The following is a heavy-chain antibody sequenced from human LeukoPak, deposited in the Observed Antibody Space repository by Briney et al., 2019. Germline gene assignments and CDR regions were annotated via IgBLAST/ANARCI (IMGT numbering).Heavy chain of an antibody. CDR2: IYYSGST. D-gene: IGHD4-23*01. CDR3: ASCARWEYYYYMDV. Sequence: SETLSLTCTVSGGSIGSSSYYWGWIRQPPGKGLEWIGSIYYSGSTYYNPSLKSRVTISVDTSKNQFSLKLSSVTAADTAVYYCASCARWEYYYYMDVWGKGTTVTVSS. CDR1: GGSIGSSSYY. J-gene: IGHJ6*03. V-gene: IGHV4-39*07.